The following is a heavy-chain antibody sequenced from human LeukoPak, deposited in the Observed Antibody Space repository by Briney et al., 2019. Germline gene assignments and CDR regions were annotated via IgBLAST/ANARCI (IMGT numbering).Heavy chain of an antibody. Sequence: GGSLRLSCAASGFTFSTYWMTWVRQAPGKGLEWVANIKEDGSEKYYVDSVKGRFTISRDNAKNSLYLQMNSLRAEDTAVYYCAELGITMIGGVWGKGTTVTISS. CDR2: IKEDGSEK. J-gene: IGHJ6*04. CDR1: GFTFSTYW. V-gene: IGHV3-7*01. CDR3: AELGITMIGGV. D-gene: IGHD3-10*02.